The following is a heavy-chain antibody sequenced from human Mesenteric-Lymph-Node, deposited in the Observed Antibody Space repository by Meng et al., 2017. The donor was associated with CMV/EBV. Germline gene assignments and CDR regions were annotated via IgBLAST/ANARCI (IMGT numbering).Heavy chain of an antibody. V-gene: IGHV4-34*01. D-gene: IGHD3-9*01. CDR2: INHSGST. J-gene: IGHJ4*02. CDR3: ARGSSYDILTGYFDY. CDR1: GGSFSGYY. Sequence: QLQLPQWGAGPLQPSESLSVTCAVYGGSFSGYYWNWIRQSPEKGLEWIGEINHSGSTTYNPSFTSRIIISVDTSTNQISLNMSSVTAADTAVYYCARGSSYDILTGYFDYWGQGALVTVSS.